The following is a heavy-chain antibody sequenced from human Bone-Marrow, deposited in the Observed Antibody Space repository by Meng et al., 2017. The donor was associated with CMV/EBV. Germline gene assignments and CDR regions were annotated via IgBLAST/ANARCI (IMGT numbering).Heavy chain of an antibody. CDR2: INPNSGGT. D-gene: IGHD3-3*01. Sequence: ASVKVSCKASGYTFTGYYMHWVRQAPGQGLEWMGCINPNSGGTNYAQKFQGRVTMTRDTSISTAYMELSRLRSDDTDVYYCARDYDFWSGYSGYDYYYGMDVWGQGTTVTVSS. V-gene: IGHV1-2*02. J-gene: IGHJ6*02. CDR3: ARDYDFWSGYSGYDYYYGMDV. CDR1: GYTFTGYY.